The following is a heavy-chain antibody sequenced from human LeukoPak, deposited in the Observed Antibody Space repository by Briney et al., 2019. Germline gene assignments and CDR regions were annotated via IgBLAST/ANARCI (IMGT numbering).Heavy chain of an antibody. CDR1: GFTFSSYS. Sequence: PGGSLRLSCAASGFTFSSYSMNWVRQAPGKGLEWVSSISSSSSYIYYADSVKGRFTISRDNAKNSLYLQMNSLGAEDTAVYYCARDQNNWNEKDYWGQGTLVTVSS. CDR3: ARDQNNWNEKDY. D-gene: IGHD1-1*01. CDR2: ISSSSSYI. J-gene: IGHJ4*02. V-gene: IGHV3-21*01.